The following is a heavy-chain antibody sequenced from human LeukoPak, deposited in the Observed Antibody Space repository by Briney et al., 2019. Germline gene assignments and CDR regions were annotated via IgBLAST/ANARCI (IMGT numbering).Heavy chain of an antibody. V-gene: IGHV3-23*01. CDR1: GLSFSNYA. CDR2: ISGSGGST. D-gene: IGHD3-22*01. CDR3: AKDSSGYDY. Sequence: GGSLRLSCTASGLSFSNYAMTWVRQAPGKGLEWVSAISGSGGSTYYADSVKGRFTISRDNSKNTLYLQMNSLRAEDTAVYYCAKDSSGYDYWGQGTLVTVSP. J-gene: IGHJ4*02.